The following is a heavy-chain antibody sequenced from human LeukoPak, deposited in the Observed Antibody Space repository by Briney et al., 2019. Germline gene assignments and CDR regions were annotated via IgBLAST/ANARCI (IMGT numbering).Heavy chain of an antibody. CDR2: ISSSGSTI. CDR1: GFTFSSYN. Sequence: GGSLRLSCAASGFTFSSYNMNWVRQAPGKGLEGVSYISSSGSTIYYADSVKGRFTISRDNAKNSLYLQMNSLRDDDTAVYFCARYGSGWGFDYWGQGTLVTVSS. D-gene: IGHD6-19*01. V-gene: IGHV3-48*02. CDR3: ARYGSGWGFDY. J-gene: IGHJ4*02.